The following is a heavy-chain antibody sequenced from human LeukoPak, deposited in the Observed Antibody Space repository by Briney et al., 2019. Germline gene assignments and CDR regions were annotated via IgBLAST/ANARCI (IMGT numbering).Heavy chain of an antibody. Sequence: PGGSLRLSCAASGFTFSSYGMHWVRQAPGKGLEWVAVIWYDGSNKYYADSVKGRFTISRDNSKNTLDPQMNSLRAEDTAVYYCARGRGSWTANWFDPWGRGTLVTVSS. CDR2: IWYDGSNK. CDR1: GFTFSSYG. V-gene: IGHV3-33*01. D-gene: IGHD6-13*01. CDR3: ARGRGSWTANWFDP. J-gene: IGHJ5*02.